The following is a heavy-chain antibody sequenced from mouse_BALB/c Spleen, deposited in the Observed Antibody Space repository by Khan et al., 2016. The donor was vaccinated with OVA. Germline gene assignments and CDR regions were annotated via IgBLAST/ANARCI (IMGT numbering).Heavy chain of an antibody. V-gene: IGHV1S81*02. J-gene: IGHJ2*01. CDR3: ARISHIVATYFDY. D-gene: IGHD1-1*01. CDR2: TNPTNGRT. CDR1: GYTFTSYW. Sequence: QVQLQQPGAELVKAGASVKMSCKASGYTFTSYWMHWVKQRLGQGLEWFAETNPTNGRTYYNEKFKSKATLTVDKSSSTAYMLLSGPTFEDSAVYYCARISHIVATYFDYWGQGTTLTVSS.